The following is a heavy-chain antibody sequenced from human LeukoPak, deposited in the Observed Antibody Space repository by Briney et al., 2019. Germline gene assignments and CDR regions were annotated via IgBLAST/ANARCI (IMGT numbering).Heavy chain of an antibody. Sequence: GRSLRLSCAASGFTFSSYGMHWARQAPGKGLEWVAVIWYDGSNKYYADSVKGRFTISRDNSKNTLYLQMNSLRAEDTAVYYCARDHPHYYGMDVWGQGTTVTVSS. CDR2: IWYDGSNK. V-gene: IGHV3-33*01. CDR1: GFTFSSYG. CDR3: ARDHPHYYGMDV. J-gene: IGHJ6*02.